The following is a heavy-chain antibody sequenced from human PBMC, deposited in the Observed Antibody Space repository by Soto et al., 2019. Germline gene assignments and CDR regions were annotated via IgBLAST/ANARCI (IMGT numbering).Heavy chain of an antibody. CDR2: VSAYNRNT. CDR3: ARERQYEPLLY. CDR1: GYTFTNYG. Sequence: QVQLVQSGVEVKKPGASVKVSCQASGYTFTNYGITWLRQAPGQGLEWMGWVSAYNRNTNYAQRFQDRVTMTTDTSTRTAYMELRNLKCDDTAIYFCARERQYEPLLYWGQGTLVTVSS. V-gene: IGHV1-18*01. D-gene: IGHD2-2*01. J-gene: IGHJ4*02.